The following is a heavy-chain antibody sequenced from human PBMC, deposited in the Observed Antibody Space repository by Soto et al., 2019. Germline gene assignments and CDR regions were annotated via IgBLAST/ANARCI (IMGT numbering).Heavy chain of an antibody. J-gene: IGHJ5*02. CDR3: AILGITMVRGVITKTVP. D-gene: IGHD3-10*01. CDR1: GGSISSSNW. Sequence: SETLSLTCAVSGGSISSSNWWSWVRHPPGKGLEWIGEIYHSGSTNYNPSLKSRVTISVDKSKNQFSLKLSSVTAADTAVYYCAILGITMVRGVITKTVPWGQGTLVTVSS. V-gene: IGHV4-4*02. CDR2: IYHSGST.